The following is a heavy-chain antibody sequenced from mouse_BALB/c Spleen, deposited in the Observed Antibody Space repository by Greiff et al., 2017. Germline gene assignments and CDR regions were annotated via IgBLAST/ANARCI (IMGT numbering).Heavy chain of an antibody. D-gene: IGHD1-1*01. CDR1: GFTFSSYT. J-gene: IGHJ4*01. Sequence: EVKLVESGGGLVKPGGSLKLSCAASGFTFSSYTMSWVRQTPEKRLEWVATISSGGSYTDYPDSVKGRFTISRDNAKNTLYLQMSSLKSEDTAMYYCTRDQGSSYDYYAMDYWGQGTSVTVSS. V-gene: IGHV5-6-4*01. CDR2: ISSGGSYT. CDR3: TRDQGSSYDYYAMDY.